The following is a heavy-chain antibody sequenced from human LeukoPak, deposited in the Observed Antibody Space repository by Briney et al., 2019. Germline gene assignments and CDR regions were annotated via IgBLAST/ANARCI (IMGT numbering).Heavy chain of an antibody. Sequence: GRSLRLSCSASGFTFDDYAMHWVRHAPGEGLGWVSGISWNSGSIGYADSVKGRFTISRDNAKNSLYLQMNSLRAEATALYYCAKDIAQDDAFDIWGQGTMVTVSS. CDR2: ISWNSGSI. CDR1: GFTFDDYA. V-gene: IGHV3-9*01. J-gene: IGHJ3*02. CDR3: AKDIAQDDAFDI.